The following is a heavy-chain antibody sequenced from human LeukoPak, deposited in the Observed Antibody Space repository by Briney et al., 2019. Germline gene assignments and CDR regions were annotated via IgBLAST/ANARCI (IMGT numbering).Heavy chain of an antibody. D-gene: IGHD3-22*01. CDR3: AKEYYDSSGCLDY. Sequence: PGGSLRLSCAASGFTFSSYGMHWVRQAPGKGLEWVAVIWYDGSNKYYADSVKGRFTISRDNSKNTLYLQMNSQRAEDTAVYYCAKEYYDSSGCLDYWGQGTLVTVSS. J-gene: IGHJ4*02. CDR2: IWYDGSNK. CDR1: GFTFSSYG. V-gene: IGHV3-33*06.